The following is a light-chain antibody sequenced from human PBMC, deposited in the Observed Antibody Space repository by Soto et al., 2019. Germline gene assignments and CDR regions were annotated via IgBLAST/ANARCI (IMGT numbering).Light chain of an antibody. Sequence: EVVLTQSPGTLSLSPGERATLSFSASQSVSGDYLARYQQKPGQAPRLLIYSASLKPAGIPDRFSGSGSATDFTLTISRLEPEDFALFYCHQYGSSPITFGQGTRLEI. J-gene: IGKJ5*01. V-gene: IGKV3-20*01. CDR2: SAS. CDR1: QSVSGDY. CDR3: HQYGSSPIT.